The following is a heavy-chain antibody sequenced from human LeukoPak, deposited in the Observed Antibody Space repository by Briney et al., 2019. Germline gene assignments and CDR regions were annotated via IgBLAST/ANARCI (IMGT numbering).Heavy chain of an antibody. CDR1: GGSFSGYY. V-gene: IGHV4-34*01. CDR3: AIGQLVDY. Sequence: SETLSLTCAVYGGSFSGYYWSWSRQPPGKGLEWIGEINHSGSTNYNPSLKSRVTISVDTSKNQFSLKLSSVTAADTAVYYCAIGQLVDYWGQGTLVTVSS. CDR2: INHSGST. J-gene: IGHJ4*02. D-gene: IGHD6-6*01.